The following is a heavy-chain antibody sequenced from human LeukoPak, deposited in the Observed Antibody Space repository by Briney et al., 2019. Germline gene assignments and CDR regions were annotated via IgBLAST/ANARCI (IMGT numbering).Heavy chain of an antibody. CDR3: ARDRVSRLSGWYRFDP. CDR1: GYTFTSYG. D-gene: IGHD6-19*01. Sequence: GASVKVSCKASGYTFTSYGISWVRQAPGQGLEWMGWISAYNGNTNYAQKLQGRVTMTTDTSTSTAYMELRSLGSDDTAVYYCARDRVSRLSGWYRFDPWGQGTLVTVSS. J-gene: IGHJ5*02. V-gene: IGHV1-18*01. CDR2: ISAYNGNT.